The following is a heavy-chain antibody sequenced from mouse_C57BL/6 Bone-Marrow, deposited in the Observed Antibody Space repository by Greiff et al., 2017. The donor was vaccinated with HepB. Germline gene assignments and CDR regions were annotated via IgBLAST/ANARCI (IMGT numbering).Heavy chain of an antibody. CDR3: ARDLVRDYFDY. V-gene: IGHV5-4*01. CDR2: ISDGGSYT. CDR1: GFTFSSYA. D-gene: IGHD2-1*01. Sequence: DVKLVESGGGLVKPGGSLKLSCAASGFTFSSYAMSWVRQTPEKRLEWVATISDGGSYTYYPDNVKGRFTISRDNAKNNLYLQMSHLKSEDTAMYYCARDLVRDYFDYWGQGTTLTVSS. J-gene: IGHJ2*01.